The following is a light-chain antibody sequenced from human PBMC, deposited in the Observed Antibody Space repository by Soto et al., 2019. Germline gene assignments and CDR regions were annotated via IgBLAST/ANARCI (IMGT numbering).Light chain of an antibody. CDR2: DAS. CDR3: QQHDNLPLT. V-gene: IGKV1-33*01. CDR1: QDITDY. Sequence: DIQMTQSPSSLSASVGDRVTITCQASQDITDYLNWYQQKPGKAPKLLIYDASNLDTGVPSRFSGSGYGTDFTFTISSLQAEDIATYYCQQHDNLPLTFGGGTKVEIK. J-gene: IGKJ4*01.